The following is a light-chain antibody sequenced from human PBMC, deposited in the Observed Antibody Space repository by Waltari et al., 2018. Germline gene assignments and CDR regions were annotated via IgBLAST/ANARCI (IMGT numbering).Light chain of an antibody. CDR3: QQYNVWPPWT. CDR1: QGIHSD. CDR2: SAS. J-gene: IGKJ1*01. Sequence: EVVMTQSPATLSVPPGERATLSCRASQGIHSDLAWYQQKPCQPPRLLIYSASTRATGVPARFTGSGSGTEFTLTVSSLQPEDSAVYYCQQYNVWPPWTFGQGTKVEIK. V-gene: IGKV3-15*01.